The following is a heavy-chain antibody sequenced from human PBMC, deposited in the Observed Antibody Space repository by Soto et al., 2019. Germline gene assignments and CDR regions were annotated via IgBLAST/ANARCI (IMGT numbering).Heavy chain of an antibody. J-gene: IGHJ6*02. CDR3: ASLSRGYNYGLDV. D-gene: IGHD3-10*01. Sequence: RGESLKISCKGSGYTFTSYWIGWVRQMPGKGLEWMGIIYPGDSDTRYSPSFQGQVTISADKSISTAYLQWSSLKASDTAMYYCASLSRGYNYGLDVWGQGTTVTVSS. CDR2: IYPGDSDT. V-gene: IGHV5-51*01. CDR1: GYTFTSYW.